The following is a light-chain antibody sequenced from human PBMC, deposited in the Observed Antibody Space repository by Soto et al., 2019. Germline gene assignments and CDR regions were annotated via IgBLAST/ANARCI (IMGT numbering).Light chain of an antibody. CDR2: GAS. CDR1: QSVSNY. V-gene: IGKV3-15*01. J-gene: IGKJ1*01. Sequence: EIVLTQSPATLSLSPGEKATLSCRASQSVSNYLAWCQQKPGQAPRLLIYGASTRATDIPARFSGSGSGTEFALTISSLQSEDLAVYYCQQYNKWPWTFGQGTKVDIK. CDR3: QQYNKWPWT.